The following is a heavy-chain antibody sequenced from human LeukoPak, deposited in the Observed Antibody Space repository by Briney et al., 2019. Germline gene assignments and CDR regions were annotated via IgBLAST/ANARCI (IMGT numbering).Heavy chain of an antibody. CDR1: GLTFRNYG. Sequence: GKSLRLSCAASGLTFRNYGMHWVRQAPGKGLEWVAVIWYDGSNKYYADSVKGRFTISRDNSKNTLYLQMNSLRAEDTAVYYCARDRSYEGFDYWGQGTLVTVSS. CDR2: IWYDGSNK. J-gene: IGHJ4*02. CDR3: ARDRSYEGFDY. D-gene: IGHD1-26*01. V-gene: IGHV3-33*01.